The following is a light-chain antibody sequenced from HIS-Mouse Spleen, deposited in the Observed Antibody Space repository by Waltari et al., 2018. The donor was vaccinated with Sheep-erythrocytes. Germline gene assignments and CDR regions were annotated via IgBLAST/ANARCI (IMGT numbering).Light chain of an antibody. CDR2: EGS. CDR1: SSDVGSYNL. Sequence: QSALTQPASVSGSPGQSLTISCTGTSSDVGSYNLVSWYQQHPGKAPNLMIYEGSKRPSGVSNRFSGSKSGNTASLTISGLQAEDEADYYCCSYAGSSTFHVVFGGGTKLTVL. V-gene: IGLV2-23*03. J-gene: IGLJ2*01. CDR3: CSYAGSSTFHVV.